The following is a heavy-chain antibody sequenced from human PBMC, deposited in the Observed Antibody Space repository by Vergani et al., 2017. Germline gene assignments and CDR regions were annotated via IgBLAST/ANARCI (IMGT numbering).Heavy chain of an antibody. J-gene: IGHJ6*02. CDR1: GFTFSSYA. CDR3: AKGFVVVAATQYYYGMDV. D-gene: IGHD2-15*01. CDR2: ISGSGGST. Sequence: EVQLLESGGGLVQPGGSLRLSCAASGFTFSSYAMSWVRQAPGKGLEWVSAISGSGGSTYYADSVKGRFTISRDNSKNTLYLQMNSLRAEDTAVYYCAKGFVVVAATQYYYGMDVWGQGTTVTVSS. V-gene: IGHV3-23*01.